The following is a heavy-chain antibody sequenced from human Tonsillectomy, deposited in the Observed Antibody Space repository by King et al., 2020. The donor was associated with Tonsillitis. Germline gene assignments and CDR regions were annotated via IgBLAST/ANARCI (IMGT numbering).Heavy chain of an antibody. D-gene: IGHD6-13*01. CDR3: ARTMVAAPGTDAFDI. J-gene: IGHJ3*02. V-gene: IGHV3-53*01. CDR2: IYSGGST. Sequence: VQLVESGGGLIQPGGSLRLSCAASGFTVSSNYMSWVRQAPGTGLEWVSIIYSGGSTSYADSVKGRFTVSRDTSKNTLYLQMDSLIAKDTAIYYCARTMVAAPGTDAFDIWGQGTVVTVSS. CDR1: GFTVSSNY.